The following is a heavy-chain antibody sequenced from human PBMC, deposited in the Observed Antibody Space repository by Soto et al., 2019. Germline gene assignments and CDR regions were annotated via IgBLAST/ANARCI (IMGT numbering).Heavy chain of an antibody. V-gene: IGHV4-61*08. CDR3: TREQSDDNYFDP. CDR2: IYYSGGA. Sequence: SETLSLTCTVSGAALSSGGYFYTWVRQPPGKGLEWLGYIYYSGGANYNPSLKSRVTISLDKSKSQFSLRLISVTAAVTAVYYCTREQSDDNYFDPWGQGTLATVSS. CDR1: GAALSSGGYF. D-gene: IGHD6-19*01. J-gene: IGHJ5*02.